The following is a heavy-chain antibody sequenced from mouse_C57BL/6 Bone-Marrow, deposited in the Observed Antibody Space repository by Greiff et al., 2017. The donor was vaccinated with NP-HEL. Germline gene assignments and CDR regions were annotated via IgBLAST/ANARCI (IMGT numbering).Heavy chain of an antibody. V-gene: IGHV10-1*01. D-gene: IGHD1-1*01. J-gene: IGHJ4*01. CDR2: IRSKSNNYAT. CDR3: VRIGSFYAMDY. Sequence: VPLQASGGGLVQPKGSLKLSCAASGFSFNTYAMTWVRQAPGKGLEWVARIRSKSNNYATYYADSVKDRFTISRDDSESMLYLQMNNLKTEDTAMYYCVRIGSFYAMDYWGQGTSVTVSS. CDR1: GFSFNTYA.